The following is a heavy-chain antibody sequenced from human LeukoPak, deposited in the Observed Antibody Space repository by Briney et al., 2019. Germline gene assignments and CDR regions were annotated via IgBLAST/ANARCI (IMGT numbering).Heavy chain of an antibody. J-gene: IGHJ4*02. Sequence: GASVKVSCKASGYTFTGYYMHWVRQAPGQGLEWMGWINPNSGGTYYAQQFQGRVTMTRDTSISTVYMDVSSLRSDDTAVYYCAREVGATFPYWGQGTLVSV. CDR2: INPNSGGT. CDR3: AREVGATFPY. V-gene: IGHV1-2*02. CDR1: GYTFTGYY. D-gene: IGHD1-26*01.